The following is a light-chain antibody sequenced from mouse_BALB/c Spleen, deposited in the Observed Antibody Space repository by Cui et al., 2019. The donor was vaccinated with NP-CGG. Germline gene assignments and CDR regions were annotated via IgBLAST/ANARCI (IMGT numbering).Light chain of an antibody. CDR2: GTN. V-gene: IGLV1*01. J-gene: IGLJ1*01. CDR3: ALWYSNHWV. CDR1: IGAVTTSNY. Sequence: QAVVTQESALTTSPGGTVTLTCRSSIGAVTTSNYANWVQEKPDHLFTGLIGGTNNRAPGVPARFSGSLIGDKAALTITGAQTEDDAIYFCALWYSNHWVFGGGTKLTVL.